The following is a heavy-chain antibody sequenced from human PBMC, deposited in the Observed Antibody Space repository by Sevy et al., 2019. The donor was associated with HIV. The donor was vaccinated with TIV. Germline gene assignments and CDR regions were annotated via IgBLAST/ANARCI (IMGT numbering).Heavy chain of an antibody. V-gene: IGHV1-2*06. D-gene: IGHD3-10*01. J-gene: IGHJ4*02. Sequence: ASVKVSCRASGYSFTAYFLHWVRQAPGQGLEWMGRISPNSGGTVCAQTFQGRVTMTRDTSGTTAYMEVTRLKSDDTALYYCARASGPTVGAYFDYWGQGTLVTVSS. CDR3: ARASGPTVGAYFDY. CDR2: ISPNSGGT. CDR1: GYSFTAYF.